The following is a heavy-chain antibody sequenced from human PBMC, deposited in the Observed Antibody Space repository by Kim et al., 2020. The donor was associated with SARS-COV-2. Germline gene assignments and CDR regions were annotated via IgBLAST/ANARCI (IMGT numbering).Heavy chain of an antibody. CDR1: GGSISSGGYY. CDR3: ARVGGTGVYP. D-gene: IGHD7-27*01. J-gene: IGHJ5*02. CDR2: IYYSGST. V-gene: IGHV4-31*03. Sequence: SETLSLTCTVSGGSISSGGYYWSWIRQHPGKGLEWIGYIYYSGSTYYNPSLKSRVTILVDTSKNQFSLKLSSVTAADTAVYYCARVGGTGVYPWGQGTLVTVSS.